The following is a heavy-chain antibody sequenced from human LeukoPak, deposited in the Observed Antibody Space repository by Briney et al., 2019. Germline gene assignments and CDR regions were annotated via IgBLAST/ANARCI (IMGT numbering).Heavy chain of an antibody. CDR1: GYTFTSYG. J-gene: IGHJ3*02. CDR3: ARDRLGYCSGGSCYAETAFDI. Sequence: GASVKVSCKASGYTFTSYGISWVRQAPGQGLEWMGWISTYNGNTNYAQKLQGRVTMTTDTSTSTAYMELRSLRSDDTAVYYCARDRLGYCSGGSCYAETAFDIWGQGTMVTVSP. V-gene: IGHV1-18*01. D-gene: IGHD2-15*01. CDR2: ISTYNGNT.